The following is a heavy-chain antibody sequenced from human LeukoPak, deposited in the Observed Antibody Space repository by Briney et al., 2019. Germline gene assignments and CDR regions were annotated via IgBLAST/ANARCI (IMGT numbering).Heavy chain of an antibody. CDR3: ARGVGGDGNMDV. J-gene: IGHJ6*03. CDR2: SNPNSGGT. Sequence: GASVTVSCKASGYTFTGYYMHWVRQAPGQGLEWMGWSNPNSGGTNYAPKFQGRVTMTRDTSSSTAYMELSRLRSDDTAVYFCARGVGGDGNMDVWGEGTTVIVSS. CDR1: GYTFTGYY. D-gene: IGHD3-16*01. V-gene: IGHV1-2*02.